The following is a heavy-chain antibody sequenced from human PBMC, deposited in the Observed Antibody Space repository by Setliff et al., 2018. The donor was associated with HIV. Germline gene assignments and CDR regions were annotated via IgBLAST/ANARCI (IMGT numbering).Heavy chain of an antibody. V-gene: IGHV3-74*01. Sequence: EGSLRLSCSASGFTLKNTWMHWVRQAPGKGLMWVARVDTDGSGTSYADSVKGRFTISRDNAKNTLYLQMNTLRVEDTAVYYCATVFEVWGQGTMVTVS. CDR2: VDTDGSGT. J-gene: IGHJ3*01. CDR1: GFTLKNTW. CDR3: ATVFEV.